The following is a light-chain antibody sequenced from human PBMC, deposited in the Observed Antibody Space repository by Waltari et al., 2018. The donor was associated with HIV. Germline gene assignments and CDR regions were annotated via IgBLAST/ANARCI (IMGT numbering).Light chain of an antibody. J-gene: IGKJ3*01. Sequence: DIVMTQSPDSLAVSLGERATINCKSSQSVLYSSNNKNHIGWYQQKPGQPPRLLIYWASTRESGVPDRFSGSGSGTDFTLTISSLQAEDVAVYYCQQYYNAPFTFGPGTKVIVK. CDR3: QQYYNAPFT. CDR1: QSVLYSSNNKNH. CDR2: WAS. V-gene: IGKV4-1*01.